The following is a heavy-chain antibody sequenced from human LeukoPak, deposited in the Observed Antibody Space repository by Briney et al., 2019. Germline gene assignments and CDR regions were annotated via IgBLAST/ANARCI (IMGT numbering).Heavy chain of an antibody. CDR3: ASAGRDGYNPFDY. CDR2: ISSSSSTI. D-gene: IGHD5-24*01. J-gene: IGHJ4*02. CDR1: GFTFSSYS. Sequence: GGSLRLSCAASGFTFSSYSMDWVRQAPGKGLEWVSYISSSSSTIYYADSVKGRFTISRDNAKNSLYLQMNSLRDEDTAVYYCASAGRDGYNPFDYWGQGTLVTVSS. V-gene: IGHV3-48*02.